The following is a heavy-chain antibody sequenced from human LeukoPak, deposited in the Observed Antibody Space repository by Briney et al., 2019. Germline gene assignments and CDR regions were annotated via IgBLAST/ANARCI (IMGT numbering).Heavy chain of an antibody. CDR3: AKVRGTYSSGYFFDY. D-gene: IGHD6-19*01. Sequence: GGSLRLSCAASGFTFDNYAVHWVRQASGKGLEWLSIISWNSGYIGYADSVKGRFTISRDNAKKSLDLQMNSLRAEDTAFYYCAKVRGTYSSGYFFDYWGQGTLVTVSS. CDR2: ISWNSGYI. J-gene: IGHJ4*02. CDR1: GFTFDNYA. V-gene: IGHV3-9*01.